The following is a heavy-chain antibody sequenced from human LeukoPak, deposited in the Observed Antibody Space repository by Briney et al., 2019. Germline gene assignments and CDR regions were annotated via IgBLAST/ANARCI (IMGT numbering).Heavy chain of an antibody. CDR1: GFTFSNAW. Sequence: PGGSLRLSCAASGFTFSNAWMSWVRQAPGKGLEWVSGINWNGGSRSYAASVKGRFTISRDNANSSLHLQMNSLRAEDTALYYCVREGHASQWMPLDYWGQGTLVTVSS. CDR3: VREGHASQWMPLDY. CDR2: INWNGGSR. D-gene: IGHD6-19*01. J-gene: IGHJ4*02. V-gene: IGHV3-20*04.